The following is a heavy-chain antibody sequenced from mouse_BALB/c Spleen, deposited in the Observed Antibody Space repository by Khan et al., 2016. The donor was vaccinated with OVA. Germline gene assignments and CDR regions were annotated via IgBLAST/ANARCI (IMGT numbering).Heavy chain of an antibody. CDR1: GFTFSTYG. CDR3: ARLAYYYDSEGFAY. V-gene: IGHV5-6*01. J-gene: IGHJ3*01. D-gene: IGHD1-1*01. Sequence: EVALVESGGDLVKPEGSLKLSCAASGFTFSTYGMSWVRQTPYKRLEWVATISSGGIYTYYPDSVQGRFTISRDNAKNTLYLQMSSLKSEDTAMFYCARLAYYYDSEGFAYWGQGTLVTVAA. CDR2: ISSGGIYT.